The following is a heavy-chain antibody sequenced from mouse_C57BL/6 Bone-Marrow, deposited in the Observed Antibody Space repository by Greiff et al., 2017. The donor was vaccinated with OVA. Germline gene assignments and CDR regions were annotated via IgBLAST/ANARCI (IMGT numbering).Heavy chain of an antibody. CDR1: GYTFTSYW. D-gene: IGHD2-4*01. CDR2: IHPNSGST. CDR3: ASLSTMITRDWYFDV. V-gene: IGHV1-64*01. Sequence: QVQLKQSGAELVKPGASVKLSCKASGYTFTSYWMHWVKQRPGQGLEWIGMIHPNSGSTNYNEKFKSKATLTVDKSSSTAYMQLSSLTSEDSAVYYCASLSTMITRDWYFDVWGTGTTVTVSS. J-gene: IGHJ1*03.